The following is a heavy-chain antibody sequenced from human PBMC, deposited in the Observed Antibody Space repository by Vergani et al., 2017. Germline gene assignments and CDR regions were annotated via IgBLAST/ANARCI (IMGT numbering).Heavy chain of an antibody. J-gene: IGHJ4*02. CDR3: ARSRIYYGAGSPDY. CDR1: GASVNSYY. CDR2: VSFRGDT. D-gene: IGHD3-10*01. V-gene: IGHV4-59*02. Sequence: QVQLQESGPGLVKPSETLSLTFTVSGASVNSYYWSWIRQPPGKGLEWMGYVSFRGDTLYDPSVKGRMTISLNTSSNQFSLYLTSVTAADTAVYYCARSRIYYGAGSPDYWGQGTLVTVSS.